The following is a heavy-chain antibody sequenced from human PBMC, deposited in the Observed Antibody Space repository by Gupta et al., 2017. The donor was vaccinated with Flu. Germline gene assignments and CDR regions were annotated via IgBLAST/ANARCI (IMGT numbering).Heavy chain of an antibody. CDR1: GFTFSSYS. V-gene: IGHV3-48*02. J-gene: IGHJ4*02. D-gene: IGHD3-3*01. CDR3: ARALVSGGESQAVNY. Sequence: EVQLVESGGGLVQPGGSLRLPCAASGFTFSSYSMNWVCQAPGKGLEWVSYISSSSSTIYYADSVKGRFTISRDNAKNSLYLQMNSLRDEDTAVYYCARALVSGGESQAVNYWGQGTLVTVSS. CDR2: ISSSSSTI.